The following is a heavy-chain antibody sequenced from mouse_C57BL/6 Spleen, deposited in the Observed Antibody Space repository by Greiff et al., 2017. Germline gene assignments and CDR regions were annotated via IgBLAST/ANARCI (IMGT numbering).Heavy chain of an antibody. CDR3: AIYGNLWYFDV. Sequence: VQLQESGPELVKPGASVKISCKASGYAFRSSWMNWVKQRPGKGLEWIGRIYPGDGDTNYNGKFKGKDTLTADKSSSTAYMQLSSLTSEDSAVYFCAIYGNLWYFDVWGTGTTVTVSS. CDR2: IYPGDGDT. J-gene: IGHJ1*03. V-gene: IGHV1-82*01. D-gene: IGHD2-1*01. CDR1: GYAFRSSW.